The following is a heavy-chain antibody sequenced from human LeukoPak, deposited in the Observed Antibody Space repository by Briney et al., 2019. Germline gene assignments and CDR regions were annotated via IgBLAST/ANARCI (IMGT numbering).Heavy chain of an antibody. Sequence: SVKVSCKASGGTFSNYAINWVRQAPGQGLEWMGGIIPMFGTAKYAQKFQGRVTMTRDTSISTAYMELRSLRSEDTAVYYCARERTVAGTYYYYGMDVWGQGTTVTVSS. J-gene: IGHJ6*02. CDR1: GGTFSNYA. CDR3: ARERTVAGTYYYYGMDV. V-gene: IGHV1-69*05. CDR2: IIPMFGTA. D-gene: IGHD6-13*01.